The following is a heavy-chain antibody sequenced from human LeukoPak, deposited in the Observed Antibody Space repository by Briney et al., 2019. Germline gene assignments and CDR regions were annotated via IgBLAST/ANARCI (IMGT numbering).Heavy chain of an antibody. J-gene: IGHJ6*02. V-gene: IGHV4-59*01. CDR2: IYYSGST. CDR3: ARDLAEPFYYGMDV. D-gene: IGHD3-3*02. Sequence: SETLSLTCTVSGGSISSYYWSWIRQPPGKGLEWVGYIYYSGSTNYNPSLKGRVTISVDTSKNQFSLKLSSVTAADTAVYYCARDLAEPFYYGMDVWGQGTTVTVSS. CDR1: GGSISSYY.